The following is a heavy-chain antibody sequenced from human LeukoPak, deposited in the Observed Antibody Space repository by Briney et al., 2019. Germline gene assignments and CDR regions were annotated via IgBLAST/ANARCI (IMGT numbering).Heavy chain of an antibody. CDR2: ISNSGVNT. Sequence: GGSLRLSCAASGFTFSDYYMSWIRQAPGAGLEWVSYISNSGVNTYYADSVKGRFTISRDNAKNSLYLQMNSLRAEDTAVYYCARDIMYYYDSPRGDAFDIWGQGTMVTVSS. CDR3: ARDIMYYYDSPRGDAFDI. D-gene: IGHD3-22*01. J-gene: IGHJ3*02. V-gene: IGHV3-11*04. CDR1: GFTFSDYY.